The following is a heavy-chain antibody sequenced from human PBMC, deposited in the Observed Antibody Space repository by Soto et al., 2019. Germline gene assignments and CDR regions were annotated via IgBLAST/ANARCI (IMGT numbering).Heavy chain of an antibody. CDR1: GFTFSSYD. D-gene: IGHD2-2*02. CDR2: ISGSGGST. J-gene: IGHJ6*03. V-gene: IGHV3-23*01. Sequence: PAGSLRLSCAASGFTFSSYDMSWVRQAPGKGLEWVSAISGSGGSTYYADSVKGRFTISRDNSENTLYLQMNSLRAEDTAVYYCAKSGVPAAIKYYYYMDVWGKGTTVTVSS. CDR3: AKSGVPAAIKYYYYMDV.